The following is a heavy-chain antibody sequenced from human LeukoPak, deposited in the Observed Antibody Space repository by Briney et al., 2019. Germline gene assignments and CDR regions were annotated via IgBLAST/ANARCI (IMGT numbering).Heavy chain of an antibody. J-gene: IGHJ4*02. CDR3: ARDLCSGGSCYPSGYFDY. CDR2: IIPILGIA. CDR1: GGTFSSYA. V-gene: IGHV1-69*04. Sequence: SVKVSCKASGGTFSSYAISCVRQAPGQGLEWMGRIIPILGIANYAQKFQGRVTITADKSTSTAYMELSSLRSEDTAVYYCARDLCSGGSCYPSGYFDYWGQGTLVTVSS. D-gene: IGHD2-15*01.